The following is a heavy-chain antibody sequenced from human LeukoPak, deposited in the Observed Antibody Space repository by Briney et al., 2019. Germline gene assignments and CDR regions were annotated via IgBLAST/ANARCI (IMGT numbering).Heavy chain of an antibody. Sequence: GGSLRLSCAASGFTFSSYSMNWVRQAPGKGLEWVSSISSSSSYIYYADSVKGRFTISRDNAKNSLYLQMNSLRAEDTAVYYCASEKPNYGDYSSAYWGQGTLVTVSS. D-gene: IGHD4-17*01. V-gene: IGHV3-21*01. CDR1: GFTFSSYS. CDR3: ASEKPNYGDYSSAY. J-gene: IGHJ4*02. CDR2: ISSSSSYI.